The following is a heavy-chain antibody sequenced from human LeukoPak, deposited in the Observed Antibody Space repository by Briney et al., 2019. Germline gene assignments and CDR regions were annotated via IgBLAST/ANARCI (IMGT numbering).Heavy chain of an antibody. J-gene: IGHJ4*02. Sequence: GRSLRLSCAASGFTFSNYGMHWVRQAPGKGLEWVAVISYDGSNKYCADSVKGRFTISRDNSKNTLYLQMNSLRAEDTAVYYCAKDGPQYSGTYLDYWGQGTLVTVSS. D-gene: IGHD1-26*01. CDR2: ISYDGSNK. V-gene: IGHV3-30*18. CDR1: GFTFSNYG. CDR3: AKDGPQYSGTYLDY.